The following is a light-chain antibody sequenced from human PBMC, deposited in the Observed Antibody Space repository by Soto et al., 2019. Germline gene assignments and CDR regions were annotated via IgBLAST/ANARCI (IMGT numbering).Light chain of an antibody. CDR1: SSNIGSKP. CDR3: AAWDDSLNGLV. Sequence: QSVLTQPPSASGTPGQRVTISCSGSSSNIGSKPVNWYQQLPGAAPKLLIHNTNQRPSGVPDRFSGSKSGTSASLAINGLQSDDEAHYYCAAWDDSLNGLVFGGGTKLTVL. V-gene: IGLV1-44*01. J-gene: IGLJ2*01. CDR2: NTN.